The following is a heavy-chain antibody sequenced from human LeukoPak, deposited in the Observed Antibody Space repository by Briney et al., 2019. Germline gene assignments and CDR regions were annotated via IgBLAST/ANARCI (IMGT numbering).Heavy chain of an antibody. CDR2: ISWNSGSI. D-gene: IGHD3-22*01. Sequence: GGSLRLSCAASGFTFDDYAMHWVRQAPGKGLECVSGISWNSGSIGYADSVKGRFTISRDNAKNSLYLQMNSLRAEDTALYYCATGDYDSSGYYGYWGQGTLVTVSS. CDR1: GFTFDDYA. J-gene: IGHJ4*02. CDR3: ATGDYDSSGYYGY. V-gene: IGHV3-9*01.